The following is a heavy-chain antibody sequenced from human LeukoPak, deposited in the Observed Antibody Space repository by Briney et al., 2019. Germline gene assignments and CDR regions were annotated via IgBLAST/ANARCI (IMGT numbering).Heavy chain of an antibody. D-gene: IGHD2-2*01. Sequence: ASVKVSCTASGYTFTSYYLHWVRQAPGQGLEWMGIINPTGGSTSYAQKFQGRVTMTRDMSTSTVYMELSSLRSEDTAVYYCAREYFSIRYFDYWGQGTLVTVSS. CDR1: GYTFTSYY. V-gene: IGHV1-46*01. CDR2: INPTGGST. J-gene: IGHJ4*02. CDR3: AREYFSIRYFDY.